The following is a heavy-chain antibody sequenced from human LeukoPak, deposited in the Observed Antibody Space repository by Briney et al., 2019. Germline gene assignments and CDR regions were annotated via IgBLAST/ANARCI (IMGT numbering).Heavy chain of an antibody. D-gene: IGHD5/OR15-5a*01. V-gene: IGHV3-7*01. Sequence: PGGSLRLSCAASGFTFSSYEMNWVRQAPGKGLEWVANIKPDGSELYYVDSVKGRFTISRDNAKKSLDLQMNSLRVEDTAIYYCARDKVSGPTLLDYWGQGILVTVSS. CDR1: GFTFSSYE. J-gene: IGHJ4*02. CDR2: IKPDGSEL. CDR3: ARDKVSGPTLLDY.